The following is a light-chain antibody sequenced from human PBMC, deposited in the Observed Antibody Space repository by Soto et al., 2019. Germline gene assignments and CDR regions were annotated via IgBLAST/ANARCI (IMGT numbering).Light chain of an antibody. V-gene: IGLV2-14*03. Sequence: QSVLTQPASVSGSPGQSITISCTGTNSDIGGYNSVSWYQHHPGKVPKLMMFDVNYRPSGVPNRFSASKSGNTASLTISGLQAEDEADYYCSSYGGFNNVIFGGGTKVTVL. CDR3: SSYGGFNNVI. CDR2: DVN. J-gene: IGLJ2*01. CDR1: NSDIGGYNS.